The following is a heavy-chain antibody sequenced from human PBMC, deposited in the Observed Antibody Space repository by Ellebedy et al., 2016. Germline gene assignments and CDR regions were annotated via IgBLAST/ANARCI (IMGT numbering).Heavy chain of an antibody. V-gene: IGHV3-74*01. J-gene: IGHJ4*02. CDR2: INSDGSDI. CDR1: GFTFSSYW. Sequence: GESLKISXAASGFTFSSYWMHWVRQVPGKGLVWVSRINSDGSDISQADTVKGRFTISRDNIKNTLFLQMDSLRAEDTAVYYCARDDTIVPVHYFNYWGQGTLVTVSS. D-gene: IGHD4/OR15-4a*01. CDR3: ARDDTIVPVHYFNY.